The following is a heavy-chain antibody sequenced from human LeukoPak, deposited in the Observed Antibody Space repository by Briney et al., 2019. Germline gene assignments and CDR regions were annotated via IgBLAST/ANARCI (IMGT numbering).Heavy chain of an antibody. D-gene: IGHD5-12*01. CDR1: GFTFSSYS. CDR2: ISSSSSTI. V-gene: IGHV3-48*04. CDR3: ARARGYDSALYYYYYMDV. Sequence: QAGGSLRLSCAASGFTFSSYSMNWVRQAPGKGLEWVSYISSSSSTIYYADSVKGRFTISRDNAKNSLYLQMNSLRAEDTAVYYCARARGYDSALYYYYYMDVWGKGTTVTVSS. J-gene: IGHJ6*03.